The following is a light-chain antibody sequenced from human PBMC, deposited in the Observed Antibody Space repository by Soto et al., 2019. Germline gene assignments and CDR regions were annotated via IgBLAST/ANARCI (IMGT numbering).Light chain of an antibody. Sequence: EIVLTQSPCTLSLSPGERATLSCRASQSVSSSYLAWYQQKPGQAPRLLIYGASSRATGIPERFSGSGSGTDFTLTISRLEPEDFAVYYCQQYGSSPLTFGGGTKVDNK. V-gene: IGKV3-20*01. CDR1: QSVSSSY. CDR3: QQYGSSPLT. CDR2: GAS. J-gene: IGKJ4*01.